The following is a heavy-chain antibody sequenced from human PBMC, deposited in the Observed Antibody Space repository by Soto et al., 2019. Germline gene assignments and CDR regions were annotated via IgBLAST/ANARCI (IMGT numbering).Heavy chain of an antibody. J-gene: IGHJ6*02. CDR1: GFTFRTYT. CDR2: IRGFSPYT. Sequence: LRLSCISSGFTFRTYTMNWVRQAPGKGLEWVSGIRGFSPYTFYAESVRGRFTISRDNAKNSLFLQMDSLRAEDTAVYYCARDRGYDAHDYYYNAMDVWGQGTTVTVSS. CDR3: ARDRGYDAHDYYYNAMDV. D-gene: IGHD3-10*01. V-gene: IGHV3-21*01.